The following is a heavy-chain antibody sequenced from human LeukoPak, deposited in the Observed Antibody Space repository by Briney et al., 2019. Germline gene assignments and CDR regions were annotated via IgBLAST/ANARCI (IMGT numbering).Heavy chain of an antibody. Sequence: PSETLSLTCAVYGGSFSGYYWSWIRQPPGKGLEWIGSIHYSGSTYYNPSLKSRVTISVDTSKNQFSLKLSSVTAADTAVYYCARDRNVLRFLEGFDYWGQGTLVTVSS. CDR2: IHYSGST. V-gene: IGHV4-34*01. CDR1: GGSFSGYY. J-gene: IGHJ4*02. CDR3: ARDRNVLRFLEGFDY. D-gene: IGHD3-3*01.